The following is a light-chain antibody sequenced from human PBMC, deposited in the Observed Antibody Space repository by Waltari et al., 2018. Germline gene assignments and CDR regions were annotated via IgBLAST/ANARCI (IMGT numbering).Light chain of an antibody. CDR3: NSYAGSSSWV. J-gene: IGLJ3*02. CDR2: DVS. Sequence: QSALTQPASVSGSPGQSITISCTGTSSDVGLFNYVSCYQQHPGKAPKLMIYDVSERPSGVSNRFSGSKSGNTASLTISGLQAEDEADYYCNSYAGSSSWVFGGGTKLTVL. CDR1: SSDVGLFNY. V-gene: IGLV2-14*01.